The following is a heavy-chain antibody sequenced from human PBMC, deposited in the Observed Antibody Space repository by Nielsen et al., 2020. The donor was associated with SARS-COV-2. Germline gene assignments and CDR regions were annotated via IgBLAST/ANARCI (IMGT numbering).Heavy chain of an antibody. CDR2: MNPHSGNT. CDR3: ASVAKSGSYYNAFDI. V-gene: IGHV1-8*02. CDR1: GYSFTSYE. J-gene: IGHJ3*02. D-gene: IGHD1-26*01. Sequence: ASVKVSCKASGYSFTSYEINWVRQATGQGLEWMGWMNPHSGNTGYAQRFLGRVTMTRNTSINTAYMELSSLRSGDTAVYYCASVAKSGSYYNAFDIWGQGTLVTVSS.